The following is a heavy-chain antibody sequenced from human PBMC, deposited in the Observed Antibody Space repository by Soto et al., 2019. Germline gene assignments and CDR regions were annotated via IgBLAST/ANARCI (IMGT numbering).Heavy chain of an antibody. V-gene: IGHV3-7*01. J-gene: IGHJ4*02. CDR2: INQDGSEN. CDR3: AKDLTYYGSAPGSDYNPISEAY. Sequence: EVYLVESGGGLVQPGASLRLSCAASGFTFSSYWMTWVRQAPGKGLEWVANINQDGSENYYVDSVRGRFSISRDNAKNSLSLQMSSLRAEDTAVYYCAKDLTYYGSAPGSDYNPISEAYWGQGTLVTVSS. CDR1: GFTFSSYW. D-gene: IGHD3-10*01.